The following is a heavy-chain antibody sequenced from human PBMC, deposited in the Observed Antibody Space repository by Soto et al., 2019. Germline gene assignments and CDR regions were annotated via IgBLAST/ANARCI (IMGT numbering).Heavy chain of an antibody. V-gene: IGHV4-39*01. CDR2: IYYSGST. J-gene: IGHJ4*02. D-gene: IGHD2-15*01. CDR1: GGSISSSSYY. CDR3: ARHWRDCSGGSCYRPPYYFDY. Sequence: QLQLQESGPGLVKPSKTLSLTCTVSGGSISSSSYYWGWIRQPPGKGLEWIGSIYYSGSTYYNPSLKSRVSISVDTSKNQFSLKLSSVTAADTAVYYCARHWRDCSGGSCYRPPYYFDYWGQGTLVTVSS.